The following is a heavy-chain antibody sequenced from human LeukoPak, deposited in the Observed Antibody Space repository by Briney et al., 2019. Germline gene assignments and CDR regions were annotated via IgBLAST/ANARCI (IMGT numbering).Heavy chain of an antibody. D-gene: IGHD6-19*01. CDR3: ARDRIAVAGIDY. J-gene: IGHJ4*02. Sequence: ASAKVSCKASGYTFTSYGISWVRQAPGQGLEWMGWISAYNGNTDYAQKLQSRVTMTTDTSTSTAYMELRSPRSDDTAVYYCARDRIAVAGIDYWGQGTLVTVSS. CDR2: ISAYNGNT. CDR1: GYTFTSYG. V-gene: IGHV1-18*01.